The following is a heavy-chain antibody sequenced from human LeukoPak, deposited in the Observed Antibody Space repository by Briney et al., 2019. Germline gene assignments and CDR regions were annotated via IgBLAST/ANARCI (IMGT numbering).Heavy chain of an antibody. CDR2: IFPGDSET. J-gene: IGHJ6*02. D-gene: IGHD1-14*01. Sequence: GESLKISCKGAGYSFTTYWIARVRPMPGKGLEWMGIIFPGDSETIYSPSFQGQVTISADNSITTAYLQWSSLKASDTAMYYCARKAVYYYGMDVWGQGTAVTVSS. CDR3: ARKAVYYYGMDV. CDR1: GYSFTTYW. V-gene: IGHV5-51*01.